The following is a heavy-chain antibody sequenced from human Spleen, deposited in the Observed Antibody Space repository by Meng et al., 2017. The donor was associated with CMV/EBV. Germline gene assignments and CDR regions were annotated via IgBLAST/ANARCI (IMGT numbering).Heavy chain of an antibody. D-gene: IGHD2-15*01. CDR1: GFTFSTYA. CDR2: ISYDGNNK. J-gene: IGHJ6*02. CDR3: ARGPCSGGSCYFKYYYYGMDV. Sequence: GESLKISCAASGFTFSTYAVHWVRQAPGKGLEWVAVISYDGNNKYYADSVKGRFTISRDNSKNTLYLQMNSLRAEDTAVYYCARGPCSGGSCYFKYYYYGMDVWGQGTTVTVSS. V-gene: IGHV3-30*04.